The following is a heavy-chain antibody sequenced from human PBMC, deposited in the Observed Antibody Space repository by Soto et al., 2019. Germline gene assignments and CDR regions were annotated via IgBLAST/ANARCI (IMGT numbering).Heavy chain of an antibody. CDR3: ARHTHALSISDH. J-gene: IGHJ4*02. Sequence: QLQLQESGPGLVKPSETLSLTCTVSGGAISSSSYYWGWIRQPPGKGLEWIGSIYYSGITYYHTYLKGRVTLLVATSKNQFSLKLSSVTAADTAVYYCARHTHALSISDHWGQGTLVTVSS. CDR1: GGAISSSSYY. V-gene: IGHV4-39*01. D-gene: IGHD2-15*01. CDR2: IYYSGIT.